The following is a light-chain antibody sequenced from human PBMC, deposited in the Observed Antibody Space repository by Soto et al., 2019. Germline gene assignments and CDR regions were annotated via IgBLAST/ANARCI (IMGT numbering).Light chain of an antibody. CDR1: RPNIGSHT. V-gene: IGLV1-44*01. J-gene: IGLJ1*01. CDR2: SDN. CDR3: AAWDDSLNGYV. Sequence: QLVLTQPPSASGTPGQRVTISCSGSRPNIGSHTVNWYQQLPRTAPKLLIYSDNQRPSGVPDRFSGSKSGTSASLAISGLQSEDEAAYYCAAWDDSLNGYVFGTGTKLTVL.